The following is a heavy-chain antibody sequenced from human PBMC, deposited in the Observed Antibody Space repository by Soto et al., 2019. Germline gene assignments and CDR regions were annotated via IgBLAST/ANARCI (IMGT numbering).Heavy chain of an antibody. J-gene: IGHJ4*02. V-gene: IGHV4-4*02. D-gene: IGHD1-7*01. CDR2: IYRTGST. CDR3: ASRVTGTSVDY. CDR1: GGSFTSNNW. Sequence: SETLSLTCAVSGGSFTSNNWWTWVRQPPGQGLEWIGEIYRTGSTNYNPSLKSRVTISLDKSENQFSLKVTSLTAADTAVYYCASRVTGTSVDYWGQGTLVTVSS.